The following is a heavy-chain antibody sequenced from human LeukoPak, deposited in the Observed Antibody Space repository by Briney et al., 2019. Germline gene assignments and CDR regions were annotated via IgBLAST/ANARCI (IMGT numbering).Heavy chain of an antibody. V-gene: IGHV4-59*08. D-gene: IGHD2-8*01. CDR1: GGSIINYY. J-gene: IGHJ3*02. CDR3: ARHPPKKNGFGAFDM. CDR2: IYYNGDT. Sequence: SETLSLTCTVSGGSIINYYWSWIRQPPGKSLEWIAFIYYNGDTNYNPSLKSRVTISVDMSKNQFSLNLRSVSAADTAVYYCARHPPKKNGFGAFDMWGQGAMVTVSS.